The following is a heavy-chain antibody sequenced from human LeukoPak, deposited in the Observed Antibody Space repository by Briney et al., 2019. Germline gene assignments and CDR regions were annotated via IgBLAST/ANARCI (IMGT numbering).Heavy chain of an antibody. CDR3: AKDLPNYRGAFDI. Sequence: GRSLRLSYAASGFTFSSYGMHWVRQAPGKGLEWVAVISYDGSNKYYADSVKGRFTISRDNSKNTLYLQMNSLRAEDTAVYYCAKDLPNYRGAFDIWGQGTTVTVSS. CDR1: GFTFSSYG. CDR2: ISYDGSNK. V-gene: IGHV3-30*18. J-gene: IGHJ3*02. D-gene: IGHD1-7*01.